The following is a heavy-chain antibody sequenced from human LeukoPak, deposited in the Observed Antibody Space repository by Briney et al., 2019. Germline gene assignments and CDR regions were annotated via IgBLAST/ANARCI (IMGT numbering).Heavy chain of an antibody. CDR2: ISSSSSYI. CDR1: GFTFSSYE. D-gene: IGHD3-3*01. Sequence: GGSLRLSCAASGFTFSSYEMNWVRQAPGKGLEWVSYISSSSSYIYYADSVKGRFTISRDNAKNSLYLQMNGLRAEDTAVYYCARDSGAITIFGVVPHNWFDPWGQGTLVTVSS. J-gene: IGHJ5*02. V-gene: IGHV3-21*05. CDR3: ARDSGAITIFGVVPHNWFDP.